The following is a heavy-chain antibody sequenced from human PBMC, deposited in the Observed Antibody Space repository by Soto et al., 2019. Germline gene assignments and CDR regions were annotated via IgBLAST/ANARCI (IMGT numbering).Heavy chain of an antibody. D-gene: IGHD6-13*01. Sequence: PGGSLRLSCEVSGITFNNAWMTWVRQAPGKGLEWVGRIKSKAEGESTDYAAPVKGRLTISRDDSRNTLFLQVNSLETEDTGVYYCATDRLAAAAPGRLDYWGQGPLVTVSS. V-gene: IGHV3-15*01. CDR3: ATDRLAAAAPGRLDY. CDR2: IKSKAEGEST. J-gene: IGHJ4*02. CDR1: GITFNNAW.